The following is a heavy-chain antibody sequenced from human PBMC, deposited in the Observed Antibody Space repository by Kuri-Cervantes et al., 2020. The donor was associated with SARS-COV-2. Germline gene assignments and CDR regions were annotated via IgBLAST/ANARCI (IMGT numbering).Heavy chain of an antibody. J-gene: IGHJ4*02. V-gene: IGHV4-38-2*02. CDR3: ARDQRRYRANDAPYDF. CDR1: GYSISSGYY. Sequence: SETLSLTCAVSGYSISSGYYWGWIRQPPGKGLEWIGSIYHSGNTCYNPSLKSRVTISVDTSKNQFSLKLSSVTAADTAVYDCARDQRRYRANDAPYDFWGQGTLVTVSS. D-gene: IGHD1-26*01. CDR2: IYHSGNT.